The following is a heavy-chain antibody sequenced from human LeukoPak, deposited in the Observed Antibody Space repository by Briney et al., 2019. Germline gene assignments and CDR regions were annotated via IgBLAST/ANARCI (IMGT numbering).Heavy chain of an antibody. D-gene: IGHD6-13*01. CDR1: GFTFSNYA. CDR3: AKSPAGSSWPSIDY. Sequence: GGSLRLSCEASGFTFSNYAMSWVRQAPGKGLECVSPISGSGGSTYYRDSVKGRFTVSRDNSRNTLYLQMNSLRAEDTAVYYCAKSPAGSSWPSIDYWGQGTLVTVSS. CDR2: ISGSGGST. V-gene: IGHV3-23*01. J-gene: IGHJ4*02.